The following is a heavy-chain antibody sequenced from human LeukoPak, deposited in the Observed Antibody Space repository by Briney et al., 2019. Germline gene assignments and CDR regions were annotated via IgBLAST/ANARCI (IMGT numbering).Heavy chain of an antibody. Sequence: SQTLSLTCAISGDSVSSNSAAWNWMRQSPSRGLEWLGRTYYRSKWYNDYAVSVKSRITINPDTSKNQFSLQLNSVTPEDTAVYYCARARTTGTATFDYWGQGTLVTVSS. CDR3: ARARTTGTATFDY. V-gene: IGHV6-1*01. CDR2: TYYRSKWYN. J-gene: IGHJ4*02. CDR1: GDSVSSNSAA. D-gene: IGHD1-1*01.